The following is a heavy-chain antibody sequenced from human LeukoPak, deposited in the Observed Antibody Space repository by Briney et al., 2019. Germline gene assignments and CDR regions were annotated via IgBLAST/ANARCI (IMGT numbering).Heavy chain of an antibody. CDR3: ARVTYYDILTGYPPGY. CDR2: INSDGSST. V-gene: IGHV3-74*01. J-gene: IGHJ4*02. D-gene: IGHD3-9*01. CDR1: GFTFSSYW. Sequence: TGGSLRLSCAASGFTFSSYWMHWVRQAPGKGLVWVSRINSDGSSTSYADSVKGRFTISRDNAKNTLYLQMNSLRAEDTAVYYCARVTYYDILTGYPPGYWGQGTLVTVSS.